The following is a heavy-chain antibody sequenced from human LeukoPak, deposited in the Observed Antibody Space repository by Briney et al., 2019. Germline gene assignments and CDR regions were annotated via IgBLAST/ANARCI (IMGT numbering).Heavy chain of an antibody. V-gene: IGHV3-7*03. J-gene: IGHJ6*02. CDR2: IKQDGSEK. CDR3: ARNNGMDV. CDR1: GISFSNYW. Sequence: GGSLRLSCVASGISFSNYWMTWVRQAPGKGLEWVANIKQDGSEKNYVDSVKGRFTSSRDNAKNSLYLQMNSLRAEDTALYHCARNNGMDVWGQGTTVIVSS.